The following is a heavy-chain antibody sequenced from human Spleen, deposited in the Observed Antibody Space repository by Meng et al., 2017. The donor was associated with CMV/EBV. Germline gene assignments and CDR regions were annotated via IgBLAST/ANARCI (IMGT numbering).Heavy chain of an antibody. CDR3: VKDMGDYYRTFDF. D-gene: IGHD3-3*01. J-gene: IGHJ4*02. CDR1: GFTFDDYA. Sequence: GESLKISCVASGFTFDDYAMHWVRQVPGKGLEWIALISWDGCGPYHADSVKGRFSISRDNSGNSLFLQMDSLRPEDTALYYCVKDMGDYYRTFDFWGQGTLVTVSS. CDR2: ISWDGCGP. V-gene: IGHV3-43D*03.